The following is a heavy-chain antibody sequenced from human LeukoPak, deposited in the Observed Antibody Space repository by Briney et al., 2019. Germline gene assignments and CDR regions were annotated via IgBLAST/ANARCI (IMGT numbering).Heavy chain of an antibody. V-gene: IGHV3-7*01. Sequence: GGSLRLSCAASEFTFSTYWMSWVRQAPGKGLEWVASIKQDGSEKYYVDSVKGRFTISRDNAKNSVYLQMNSLRAEDMAVYYCARGAANYDFWSGYNVWGKGTTVTVSS. CDR3: ARGAANYDFWSGYNV. CDR1: EFTFSTYW. J-gene: IGHJ6*04. CDR2: IKQDGSEK. D-gene: IGHD3-3*01.